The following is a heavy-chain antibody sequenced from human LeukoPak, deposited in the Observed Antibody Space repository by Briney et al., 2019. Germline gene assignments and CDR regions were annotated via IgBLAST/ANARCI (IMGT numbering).Heavy chain of an antibody. D-gene: IGHD6-13*01. Sequence: GGSLRLSCAASGFSLSAYGVHWVRQAPGKGLEWVAVIWYDGTSKDYADSVKGRFTFSRDNSKNTLYLQMNSLTVEDTAVYYCARSQSSSLIDYWGRGTLVIVSS. CDR1: GFSLSAYG. CDR3: ARSQSSSLIDY. V-gene: IGHV3-33*01. J-gene: IGHJ4*02. CDR2: IWYDGTSK.